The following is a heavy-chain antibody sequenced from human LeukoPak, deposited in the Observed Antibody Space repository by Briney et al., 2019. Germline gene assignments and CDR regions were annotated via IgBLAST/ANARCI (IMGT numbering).Heavy chain of an antibody. J-gene: IGHJ6*03. D-gene: IGHD2/OR15-2a*01. V-gene: IGHV4-34*01. CDR1: GDSLSRYS. CDR2: INPSGSP. Sequence: KPSETLSLTCAVSGDSLSRYSWTWIRQPPGKGLEWLGEINPSGSPDYNPSLKSRATISVDTSKNQFSLRVASVTAADTAVYYCASVRHDPLEYYYYIDVWGKGTTVTVPS. CDR3: ASVRHDPLEYYYYIDV.